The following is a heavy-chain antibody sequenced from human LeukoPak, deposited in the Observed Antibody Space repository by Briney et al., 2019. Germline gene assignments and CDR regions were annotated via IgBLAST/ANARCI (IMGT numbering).Heavy chain of an antibody. CDR3: VKDLNCGGDCYSAAGH. D-gene: IGHD2-21*02. V-gene: IGHV3-30*18. J-gene: IGHJ4*02. CDR2: ISYDGSNK. CDR1: GFTFSNYV. Sequence: PGGSLRRSCAASGFTFSNYVIHWVRQAPGKGLEWMAVISYDGSNKYYVDSVKGRFTISRDTSKNTLYLQMNSLRAEDTAVYYCVKDLNCGGDCYSAAGHWGQGILVTVSS.